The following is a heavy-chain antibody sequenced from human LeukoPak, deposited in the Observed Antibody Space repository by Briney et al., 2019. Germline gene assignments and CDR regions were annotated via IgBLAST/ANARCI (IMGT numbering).Heavy chain of an antibody. V-gene: IGHV4-31*03. CDR3: ARESPTGYFDY. Sequence: SETLSLTCTVSGGSLRSGGYYWSWIRQHPGKGLEWIGYIYYSASTYYNPSLKSRVTISVDTSKNQFSLKLSSVTAADTAVYYCARESPTGYFDYWGQGTLVTVSS. CDR1: GGSLRSGGYY. CDR2: IYYSAST. J-gene: IGHJ4*02.